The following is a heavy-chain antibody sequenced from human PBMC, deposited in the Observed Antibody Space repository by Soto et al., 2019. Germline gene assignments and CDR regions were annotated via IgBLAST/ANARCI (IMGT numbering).Heavy chain of an antibody. CDR1: GFTFSSYA. J-gene: IGHJ6*02. D-gene: IGHD1-26*01. Sequence: GGSLRLSCAASGFTFSSYAMHWVRQAPGKGLEWVAVISYDGSNKYYADSVKGRFTISRDNSKNTLYLQMNSLRAEDTAVYYCARGMWREASRTGYYYYYGMDVWGQGTTVPVYS. CDR3: ARGMWREASRTGYYYYYGMDV. V-gene: IGHV3-30-3*01. CDR2: ISYDGSNK.